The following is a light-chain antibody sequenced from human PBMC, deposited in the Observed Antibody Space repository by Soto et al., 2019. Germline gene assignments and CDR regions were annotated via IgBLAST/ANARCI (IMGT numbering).Light chain of an antibody. Sequence: EIVLTQSPGTLSLSPGDRATLSCRASQSVSSIYLVWYQQKPGQAPRLLIYGASSRASGIPDRFSGSGSGTDFTLTISRLEPEDFAVYYCQQYGSSPWTFGQGTKVEIK. CDR1: QSVSSIY. V-gene: IGKV3-20*01. CDR3: QQYGSSPWT. J-gene: IGKJ1*01. CDR2: GAS.